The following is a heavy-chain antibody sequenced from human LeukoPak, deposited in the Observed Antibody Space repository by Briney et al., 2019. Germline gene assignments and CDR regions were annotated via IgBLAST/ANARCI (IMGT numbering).Heavy chain of an antibody. CDR2: ISGSGGST. CDR3: AKDSCSGGTRCY. Sequence: PGGSVRLSCAASGFTFSSYAMSWVRQAPGKGLEWVSAISGSGGSTYYADSVKGRFTISRDNSKNTLYLQMNSLSAEATAVYYCAKDSCSGGTRCYWGQGTLVTVSP. D-gene: IGHD2-15*01. CDR1: GFTFSSYA. V-gene: IGHV3-23*01. J-gene: IGHJ4*02.